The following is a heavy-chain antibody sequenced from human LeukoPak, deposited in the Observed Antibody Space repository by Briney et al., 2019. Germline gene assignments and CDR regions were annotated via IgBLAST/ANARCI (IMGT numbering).Heavy chain of an antibody. CDR1: GFTFSSYG. J-gene: IGHJ4*02. V-gene: IGHV3-23*01. D-gene: IGHD2-2*01. CDR2: ISGSGGST. CDR3: AKGDVVPAAIGDY. Sequence: GGSLRLSCAASGFTFSSYGMHWVRQAPGKGLEWVSAISGSGGSTYYADSVKGRFTISRDNSKNTLYLQMNSLRAEDTAVYYCAKGDVVPAAIGDYWGQGTLVTVSS.